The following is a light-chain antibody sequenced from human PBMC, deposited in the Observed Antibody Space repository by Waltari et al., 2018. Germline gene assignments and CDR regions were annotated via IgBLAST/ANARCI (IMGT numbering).Light chain of an antibody. Sequence: DIQVTQSPSSLSASVGDRVIITCRTSQTITNYLNWYQQKPGTAPQLLIYAASNLQSGVPSRFSGSGSGTDFTLTISSLQPDDFATYFCQQTYSVPLTFGGGTRVEIK. CDR2: AAS. CDR1: QTITNY. J-gene: IGKJ4*01. V-gene: IGKV1-39*01. CDR3: QQTYSVPLT.